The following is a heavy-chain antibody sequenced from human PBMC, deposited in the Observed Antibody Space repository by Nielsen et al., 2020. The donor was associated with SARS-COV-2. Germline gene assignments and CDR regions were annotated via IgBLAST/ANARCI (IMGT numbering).Heavy chain of an antibody. CDR2: INTNTGNP. V-gene: IGHV7-4-1*02. D-gene: IGHD6-19*01. J-gene: IGHJ4*02. Sequence: ASVKVSCKASGYSFTSYDMNWVRQAPGQGLEWMGWINTNTGNPTYAQGFTGRFVFSLDTSVSTAYLQISSLKAEATAVYYCARASSGWYWDRSVDYWGQGTLVTVSS. CDR3: ARASSGWYWDRSVDY. CDR1: GYSFTSYD.